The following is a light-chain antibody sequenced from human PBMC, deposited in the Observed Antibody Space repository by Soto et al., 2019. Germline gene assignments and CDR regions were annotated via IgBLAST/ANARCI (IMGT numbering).Light chain of an antibody. V-gene: IGLV3-21*02. CDR2: DDS. J-gene: IGLJ3*02. CDR1: NIGSKS. CDR3: QLWDSSSDHWV. Sequence: SYELTQPPSVSVAPGQTARITCGGTNIGSKSVHWYQQKPGQAPVLVVFDDSDRPSGIPERFSGANSGNTATLTISRVDAGDEADYYCQLWDSSSDHWVFGGGTKLTVL.